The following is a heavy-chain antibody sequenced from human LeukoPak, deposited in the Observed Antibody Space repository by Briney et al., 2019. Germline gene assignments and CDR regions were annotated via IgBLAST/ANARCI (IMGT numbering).Heavy chain of an antibody. Sequence: PGGSLRLSCAASGFTVSSNYMSWVRQAPGKGLEWVSSIGSSSSYIYYADSVKGRFTISRDNAKNSLYLQMNSLRAEDTAVYYCAREAYCGGDCYFDYWGQGTLVTVSS. CDR2: IGSSSSYI. CDR1: GFTVSSNY. V-gene: IGHV3-21*01. D-gene: IGHD2-21*02. J-gene: IGHJ4*02. CDR3: AREAYCGGDCYFDY.